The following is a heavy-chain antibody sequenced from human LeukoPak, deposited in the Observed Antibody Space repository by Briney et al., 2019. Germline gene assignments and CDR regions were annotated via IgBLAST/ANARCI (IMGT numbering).Heavy chain of an antibody. J-gene: IGHJ4*02. D-gene: IGHD6-13*01. V-gene: IGHV3-7*04. CDR2: IKQDGSEK. CDR3: ARVSLIVAAGTLDY. Sequence: GGSLRLSCAASGFTFSSYWMSWVRQAPGKGLEWVANIKQDGSEKYYVDSVKGRFTISRDNAKNSLYLQMNSLRAEDTAVYYCARVSLIVAAGTLDYWGQGTLVTVSS. CDR1: GFTFSSYW.